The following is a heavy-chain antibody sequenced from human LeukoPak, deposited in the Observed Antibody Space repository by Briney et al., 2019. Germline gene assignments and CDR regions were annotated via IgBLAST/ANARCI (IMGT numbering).Heavy chain of an antibody. D-gene: IGHD1-14*01. V-gene: IGHV3-74*01. CDR2: INSDGSTT. CDR3: ARQPDY. J-gene: IGHJ4*02. CDR1: GFSFTNYW. Sequence: GGSLRLSCAASGFSFTNYWMHWVRQAPGKELVWVSHINSDGSTTNYAASVRGRFTISRDNAKNTLYLQMDSLRAEDTAVYYCARQPDYWGQGTLVTVSS.